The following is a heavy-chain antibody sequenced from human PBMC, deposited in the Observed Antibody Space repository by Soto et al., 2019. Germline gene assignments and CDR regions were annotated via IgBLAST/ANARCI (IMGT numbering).Heavy chain of an antibody. CDR2: INPDGSAT. V-gene: IGHV3-74*01. Sequence: GGSLRLSCAASGFTFSSYWMHWVRQAPGKGLVWVSRINPDGSATNYADSVKGRFTISRDNAKNTLYLQMNSLRAEDTAVYYCGRGGSDSPMAPGYWGQGTLVTVSS. CDR3: GRGGSDSPMAPGY. D-gene: IGHD5-18*01. J-gene: IGHJ4*02. CDR1: GFTFSSYW.